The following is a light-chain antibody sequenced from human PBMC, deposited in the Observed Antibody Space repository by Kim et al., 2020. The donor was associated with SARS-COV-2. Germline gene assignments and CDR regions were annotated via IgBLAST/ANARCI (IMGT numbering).Light chain of an antibody. Sequence: ASVGDRVTITCRASQGISNYLAWYQQKPGNVPKLLIYAASTLQSGVPSRFSGSGSGTDFTLTISSLQPEDVATYYCQKYNSAPRTFGQGTKVEIK. CDR2: AAS. J-gene: IGKJ1*01. CDR1: QGISNY. V-gene: IGKV1-27*01. CDR3: QKYNSAPRT.